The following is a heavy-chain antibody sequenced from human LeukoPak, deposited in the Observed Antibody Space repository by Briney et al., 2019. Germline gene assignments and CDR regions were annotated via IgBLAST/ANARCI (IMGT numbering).Heavy chain of an antibody. CDR3: ARMTTVIQNWFDP. J-gene: IGHJ5*02. Sequence: SETLSLTCTVSGGSISSSYWSWIRQPPGKGLEWIGYIYYSGSTNYNPSLKSRVTISVDTSKNQFSLKLSSVTAADTAVYYCARMTTVIQNWFDPWGQGTLVTVSS. V-gene: IGHV4-59*01. D-gene: IGHD4-17*01. CDR1: GGSISSSY. CDR2: IYYSGST.